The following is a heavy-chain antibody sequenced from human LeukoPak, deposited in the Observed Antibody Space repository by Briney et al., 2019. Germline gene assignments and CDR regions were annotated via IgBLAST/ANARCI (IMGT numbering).Heavy chain of an antibody. CDR3: ARSTRSWFDP. J-gene: IGHJ5*02. CDR1: GGSITAYY. CDR2: IYYSGST. Sequence: SETLSLTCTVSGGSITAYYWSWIRQPPGKGLEWIGYIYYSGSTNYNPSLKSRVTISVDTSNNQFSLKLSSVTAADTAVYYCARSTRSWFDPWGQGTLVTVSS. D-gene: IGHD3-10*01. V-gene: IGHV4-59*01.